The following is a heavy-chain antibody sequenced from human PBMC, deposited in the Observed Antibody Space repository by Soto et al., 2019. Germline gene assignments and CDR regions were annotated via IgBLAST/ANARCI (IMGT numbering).Heavy chain of an antibody. V-gene: IGHV4-59*12. D-gene: IGHD6-19*01. CDR1: GGSISSYY. Sequence: PSETLSLTCTVSGGSISSYYWSWIRQPPGKGLEWIGYIYHSGSSNYNPSLKSRVTISVDTSKNQFSLKLSSVTAADTAVYYCARATGYSSGWGQGTLVTVSS. J-gene: IGHJ4*02. CDR2: IYHSGSS. CDR3: ARATGYSSG.